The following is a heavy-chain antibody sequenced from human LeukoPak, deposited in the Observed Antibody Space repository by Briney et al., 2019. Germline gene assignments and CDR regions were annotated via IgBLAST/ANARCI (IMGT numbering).Heavy chain of an antibody. J-gene: IGHJ4*02. CDR1: GYSFTSYA. D-gene: IGHD5-12*01. CDR3: ARDRGLDIVATGVGNYFDY. V-gene: IGHV1-3*03. Sequence: ASVKVSCKASGYSFTSYAMHWVRQAPGQRLEWMGWINAGNGNTKYSQEFQGRVTITADKSTSTAYMELSSLRSEDTAVYYCARDRGLDIVATGVGNYFDYWGQGTLVTVSS. CDR2: INAGNGNT.